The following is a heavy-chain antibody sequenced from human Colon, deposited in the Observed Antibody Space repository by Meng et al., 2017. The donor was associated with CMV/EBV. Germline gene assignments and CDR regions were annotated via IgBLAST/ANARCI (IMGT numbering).Heavy chain of an antibody. Sequence: ASVKVSCRASGYTFTGYYMHWVRQAPGQGLEWMGWINPNSGGTNYAPNFQGRVALTKDTSISTSYMELSGLRSDDTAVYYWASDITVIAARLAHWGQGTQVTVSS. V-gene: IGHV1-2*02. D-gene: IGHD6-6*01. CDR3: ASDITVIAARLAH. CDR1: GYTFTGYY. J-gene: IGHJ5*02. CDR2: INPNSGGT.